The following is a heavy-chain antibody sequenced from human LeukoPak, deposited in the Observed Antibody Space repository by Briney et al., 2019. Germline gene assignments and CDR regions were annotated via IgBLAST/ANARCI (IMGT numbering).Heavy chain of an antibody. D-gene: IGHD5-18*01. CDR2: ISSSSSSTI. V-gene: IGHV3-48*01. Sequence: GGSLRLSCAASGFTFSSYSMNWVRQAPGKGLEWVSYISSSSSSTIYYADSVKGRFTTSRDNAKNSLYLQMNSLRAEDTAVYYCARESYPIDYWGQGTLVTVSS. J-gene: IGHJ4*02. CDR1: GFTFSSYS. CDR3: ARESYPIDY.